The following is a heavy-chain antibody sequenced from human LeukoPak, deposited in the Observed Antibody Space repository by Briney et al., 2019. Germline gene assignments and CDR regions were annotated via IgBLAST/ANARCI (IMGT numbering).Heavy chain of an antibody. CDR1: GGSFSGYY. J-gene: IGHJ3*02. CDR2: INHSGST. Sequence: SETLSLTCAVYGGSFSGYYWSWIRQPPGKGLEWIGEINHSGSTNYNPSLKSRVTISVDTSKNQFSLKLSSVTAADTAVYYCARGVIMGAFDIWGQGTMATVSS. CDR3: ARGVIMGAFDI. V-gene: IGHV4-34*01. D-gene: IGHD3-16*02.